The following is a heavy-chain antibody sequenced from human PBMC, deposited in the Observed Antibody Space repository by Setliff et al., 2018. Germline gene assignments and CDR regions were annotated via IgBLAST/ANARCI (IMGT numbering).Heavy chain of an antibody. Sequence: SETLSLTCSVSGASITSGGFYWTWIRQPAGKGVEWIGHILSSGGTNYNPSLKNRVSISLDTSKNQFSLNLNSVTAADTAVYFCARGTPHDPVSSNWYRNWFDPWGQGILVTV. J-gene: IGHJ5*02. CDR3: ARGTPHDPVSSNWYRNWFDP. CDR1: GASITSGGFY. CDR2: ILSSGGT. V-gene: IGHV4-61*09. D-gene: IGHD6-13*01.